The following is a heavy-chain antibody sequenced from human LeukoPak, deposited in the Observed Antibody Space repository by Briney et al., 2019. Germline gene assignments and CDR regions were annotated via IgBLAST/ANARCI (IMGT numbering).Heavy chain of an antibody. CDR3: ARRPTGDPKFDY. D-gene: IGHD7-27*01. CDR1: GGSISNYF. Sequence: SETLSLTCRVSGGSISNYFWTWIRQPPGKGLEWIGYIYSSGSTYYNPSLKSRVTISVDTSKNRFSLKLSTVTAAGTAVYYCARRPTGDPKFDYWGQGTLVTVSS. CDR2: IYSSGST. J-gene: IGHJ4*02. V-gene: IGHV4-59*08.